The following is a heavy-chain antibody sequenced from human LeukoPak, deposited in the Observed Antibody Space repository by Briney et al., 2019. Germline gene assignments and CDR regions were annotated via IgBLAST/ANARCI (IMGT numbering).Heavy chain of an antibody. Sequence: SETLSLTCTVSGGSISSSSYYWGWIRQPPGKGLEWIGSIYYSGSTYYNPSLKRRVTISVDTSKNQFSLKLSSVTAADTAVYYCARLLLRFLVVEDYFDYWGQGTLVTVSS. J-gene: IGHJ4*02. V-gene: IGHV4-39*07. D-gene: IGHD3-3*01. CDR2: IYYSGST. CDR3: ARLLLRFLVVEDYFDY. CDR1: GGSISSSSYY.